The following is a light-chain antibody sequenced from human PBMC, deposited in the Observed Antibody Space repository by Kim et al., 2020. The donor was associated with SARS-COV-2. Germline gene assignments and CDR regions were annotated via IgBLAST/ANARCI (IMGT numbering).Light chain of an antibody. Sequence: EIVLTQSPGTLSLSPGERATLSCRASQSVSSSYLAWYQQKPGQAPRLLIYGASSRATVIPDRFSGSGSGTDFTLTISRLEPEDFAVYYCQQYGRSPKTFGQGTKVDSK. V-gene: IGKV3-20*01. CDR2: GAS. J-gene: IGKJ1*01. CDR1: QSVSSSY. CDR3: QQYGRSPKT.